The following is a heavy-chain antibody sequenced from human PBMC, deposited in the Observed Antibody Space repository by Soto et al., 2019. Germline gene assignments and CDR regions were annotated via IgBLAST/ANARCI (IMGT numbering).Heavy chain of an antibody. D-gene: IGHD5-18*01. Sequence: GGSLRLSCAASGFTFSSYAMHWVRQAPGKGLEWVAVISYDGSNKYYADSVKGRFTISRDNSKNTLYLQMNSLRAEDTAVYYCARDKLPAMVTPRYFDYWGQGTLVTVSS. CDR3: ARDKLPAMVTPRYFDY. CDR1: GFTFSSYA. CDR2: ISYDGSNK. J-gene: IGHJ4*02. V-gene: IGHV3-30-3*01.